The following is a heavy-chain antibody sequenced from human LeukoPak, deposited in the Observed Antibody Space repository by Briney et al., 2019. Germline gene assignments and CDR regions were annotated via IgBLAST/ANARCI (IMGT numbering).Heavy chain of an antibody. CDR2: INSISGGT. D-gene: IGHD6-13*01. Sequence: ASVKVSCKASGYTFTGHYIHWVRQAPGQGLEWMGWINSISGGTNYAQKFQGRVTMTRDTSISTAYMELTWLRSDETAVYFCARVKPIAAAGPSYYLDYWGQGTLVTVSS. V-gene: IGHV1-2*02. J-gene: IGHJ4*02. CDR3: ARVKPIAAAGPSYYLDY. CDR1: GYTFTGHY.